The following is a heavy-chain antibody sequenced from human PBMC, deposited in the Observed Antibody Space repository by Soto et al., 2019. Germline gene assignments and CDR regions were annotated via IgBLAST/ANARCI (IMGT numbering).Heavy chain of an antibody. CDR3: AREVEMATTSFDY. D-gene: IGHD1-1*01. Sequence: PGGSLRLSCAASGFTFSDYYMSWIRQAPGKGLEWVSYISSSGSTIYYADSVKGRFTISRDNAKSSLYLQMNSLRAEDTAVYYCAREVEMATTSFDYWGQGTQVTVS. CDR2: ISSSGSTI. V-gene: IGHV3-11*01. J-gene: IGHJ4*02. CDR1: GFTFSDYY.